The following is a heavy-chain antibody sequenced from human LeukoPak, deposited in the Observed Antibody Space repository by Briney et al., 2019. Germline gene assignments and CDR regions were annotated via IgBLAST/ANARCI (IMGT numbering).Heavy chain of an antibody. CDR1: GGTFSSYA. Sequence: SVKVSCKASGGTFSSYAISWVRQAPGQGLEWMGGIIPIFGTANYAQKFQGRVTITADESTSTAYMELSSLRSEDTAVYYCARGPMITFGGVIVNYFDYWGQGTLVTVSS. J-gene: IGHJ4*02. V-gene: IGHV1-69*01. CDR2: IIPIFGTA. CDR3: ARGPMITFGGVIVNYFDY. D-gene: IGHD3-16*02.